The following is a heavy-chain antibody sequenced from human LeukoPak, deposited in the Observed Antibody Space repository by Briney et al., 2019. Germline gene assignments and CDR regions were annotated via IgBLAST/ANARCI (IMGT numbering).Heavy chain of an antibody. CDR2: IYHSGST. J-gene: IGHJ4*02. V-gene: IGHV4-4*02. CDR3: ARAPPLYSSGWYSFDY. CDR1: GGSISSSNW. D-gene: IGHD6-19*01. Sequence: SETLSLTCAVSGGSISSSNWWSWVRQPPGKGLEWIGEIYHSGSTNYNPSLKSRVTISVDKSKNQFSLKLSSVTAADTAAYYCARAPPLYSSGWYSFDYWGQGTPVTVSS.